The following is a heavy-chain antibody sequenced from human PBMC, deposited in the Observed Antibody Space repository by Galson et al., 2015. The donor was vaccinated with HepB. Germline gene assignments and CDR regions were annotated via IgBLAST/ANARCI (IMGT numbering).Heavy chain of an antibody. CDR1: TFIFSTYS. J-gene: IGHJ6*02. CDR3: ARPRLQQNYYYYGMDV. D-gene: IGHD4-11*01. Sequence: SLRLSCAASTFIFSTYSMNWVRQAPGKGLEWVSYISSSSSTIYYADSVKGRFTISRDNAKNSLYLQMNSLRAEDTAVYYCARPRLQQNYYYYGMDVWGQGTTVTVSS. CDR2: ISSSSSTI. V-gene: IGHV3-48*04.